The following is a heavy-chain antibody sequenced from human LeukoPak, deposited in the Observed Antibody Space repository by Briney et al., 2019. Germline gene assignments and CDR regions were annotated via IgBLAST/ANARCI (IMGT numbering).Heavy chain of an antibody. CDR1: GGSISSSSYY. CDR2: IYYSGST. CDR3: AGITIFGMSYDY. D-gene: IGHD3-3*01. Sequence: PSETLSLTCTVSGGSISSSSYYWGWIRQPPGKGLEWIGSIYYSGSTFYNPSLKSRVTISVDTSKNQFSLKLSSVTAADTAVYYCAGITIFGMSYDYWGQGTLVTVSS. J-gene: IGHJ4*02. V-gene: IGHV4-39*01.